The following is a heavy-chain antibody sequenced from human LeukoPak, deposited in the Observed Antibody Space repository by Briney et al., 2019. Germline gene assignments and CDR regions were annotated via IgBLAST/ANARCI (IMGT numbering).Heavy chain of an antibody. CDR3: AKDYIASSSPIYYFDY. CDR2: IRYDGINK. J-gene: IGHJ4*02. D-gene: IGHD6-6*01. V-gene: IGHV3-30*02. Sequence: PGGSLRLSCAASGFTFSSYGIHWVRQAPGKGLEWVAFIRYDGINKYYADSVQGRFAISRDNSKNTLYLQMNSLRPEDTAVYYCAKDYIASSSPIYYFDYWGQGTLVTVSS. CDR1: GFTFSSYG.